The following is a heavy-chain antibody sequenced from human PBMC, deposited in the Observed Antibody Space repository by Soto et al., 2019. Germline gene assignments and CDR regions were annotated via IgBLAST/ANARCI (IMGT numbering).Heavy chain of an antibody. D-gene: IGHD2-21*02. CDR2: IIPIFGTA. Sequence: VQLVQSGAEVKKPGSSVKVSCKASGGTFSSYAISWVRQAPGQGLEWMGGIIPIFGTANYAQKFQGRVTITADESTSTAYMELSSLRSEDTAVYYCARGLLAYCGGDCYTDAFDIWGQGTMVTVSS. CDR3: ARGLLAYCGGDCYTDAFDI. V-gene: IGHV1-69*01. J-gene: IGHJ3*02. CDR1: GGTFSSYA.